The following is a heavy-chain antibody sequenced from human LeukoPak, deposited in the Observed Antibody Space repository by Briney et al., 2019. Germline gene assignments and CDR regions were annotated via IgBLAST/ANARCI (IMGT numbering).Heavy chain of an antibody. Sequence: GGSLRLSCAASGFTFSSYGMHWVRQAPGKGLEWVAFIRYDGSNKYYADSVKGRFTISRDNSKNTLYLQMNSLRAEDTAVYYCAKDAQLWFGELYGDYWGQGTLVTVSS. CDR2: IRYDGSNK. CDR3: AKDAQLWFGELYGDY. J-gene: IGHJ4*02. CDR1: GFTFSSYG. D-gene: IGHD3-10*01. V-gene: IGHV3-30*02.